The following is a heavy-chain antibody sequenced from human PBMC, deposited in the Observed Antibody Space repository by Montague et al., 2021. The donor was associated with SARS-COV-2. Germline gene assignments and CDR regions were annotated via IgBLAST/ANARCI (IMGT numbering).Heavy chain of an antibody. D-gene: IGHD3-22*01. V-gene: IGHV4-34*01. CDR2: INHSGST. J-gene: IGHJ4*02. Sequence: SETRSPTRAVYGGSFSGYYWSWIRQPPGKGLEWIGEINHSGSTNYNPSLKSRVTISVDTSENQFSLKLSSVTAADTAVYYCARRPHYYDSSGYYYPGPQRYYFDYWGQGTLVTVSS. CDR1: GGSFSGYY. CDR3: ARRPHYYDSSGYYYPGPQRYYFDY.